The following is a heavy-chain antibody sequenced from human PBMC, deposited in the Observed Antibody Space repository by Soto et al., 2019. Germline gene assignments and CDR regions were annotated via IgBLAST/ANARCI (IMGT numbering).Heavy chain of an antibody. CDR3: ARDPNDILTALDV. Sequence: EVPLVESGGGLVKPGGSLRLSCASSGFTFRTYSMNWVRQAPGKGLEWVSSISSSSSYIYYADSVKGRFTISRDNAKNSLYLQMNSLRAEDTAVYYCARDPNDILTALDVWGQGTTVTVSS. J-gene: IGHJ6*02. V-gene: IGHV3-21*02. CDR1: GFTFRTYS. D-gene: IGHD3-9*01. CDR2: ISSSSSYI.